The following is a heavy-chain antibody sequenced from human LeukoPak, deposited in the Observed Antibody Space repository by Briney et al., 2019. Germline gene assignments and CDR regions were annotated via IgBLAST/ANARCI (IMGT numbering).Heavy chain of an antibody. J-gene: IGHJ4*02. Sequence: ASVKVSCKASGGTFSSYAISWVRQAPGQGLEWMGRINPNSGGTNYAQKFQGRVTMTRDTSISTAYMELSRLRSDDTAVYYCARGYSSSTQSFDYWGQGTLVTVSS. V-gene: IGHV1-2*02. CDR3: ARGYSSSTQSFDY. CDR1: GGTFSSYA. CDR2: INPNSGGT. D-gene: IGHD6-13*01.